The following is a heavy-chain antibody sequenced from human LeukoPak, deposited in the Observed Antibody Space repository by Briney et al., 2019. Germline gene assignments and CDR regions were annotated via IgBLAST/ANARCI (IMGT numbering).Heavy chain of an antibody. CDR3: ARAKRNRGYCSSTSCYYYYMDV. J-gene: IGHJ6*03. CDR2: MNPNSGNT. CDR1: GYTFTSYD. D-gene: IGHD2-2*01. V-gene: IGHV1-8*01. Sequence: ASVKVSCKASGYTFTSYDINWVRQATGQGLEWMGWMNPNSGNTGYAQKFQGRVTMTRNTSISTAYMELSSLGSEDTAVYYCARAKRNRGYCSSTSCYYYYMDVWGKGTTVTVSS.